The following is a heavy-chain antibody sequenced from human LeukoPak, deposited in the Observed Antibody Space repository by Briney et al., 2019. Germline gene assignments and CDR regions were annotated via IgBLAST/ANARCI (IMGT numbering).Heavy chain of an antibody. CDR1: GGSISSYY. V-gene: IGHV4-4*09. CDR3: ARLLIARCSSTSCYEPLYMDV. D-gene: IGHD2-2*01. Sequence: SETLSLTCTVSGGSISSYYWSWIRQPPGKGLEWIGYIYTSGSTNYNPSLKSRVTISVDTSKNQFSLKLSSVTAADTAVYYCARLLIARCSSTSCYEPLYMDVWGKGTTVTVSS. CDR2: IYTSGST. J-gene: IGHJ6*03.